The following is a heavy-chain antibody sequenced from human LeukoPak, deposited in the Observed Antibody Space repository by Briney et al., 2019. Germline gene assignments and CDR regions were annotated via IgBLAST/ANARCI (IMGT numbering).Heavy chain of an antibody. V-gene: IGHV1-2*02. J-gene: IGHJ4*02. Sequence: ASVKVSCKAAGYTFTGYYMHWVRQAPGQGLEWMGWINPNSGGTNYAQKFQGRVTMTRDTSISTAYMELSRLRSDDTAVYYCARGRYSGYDPNFDYWGQGTLVTVSS. D-gene: IGHD5-12*01. CDR2: INPNSGGT. CDR3: ARGRYSGYDPNFDY. CDR1: GYTFTGYY.